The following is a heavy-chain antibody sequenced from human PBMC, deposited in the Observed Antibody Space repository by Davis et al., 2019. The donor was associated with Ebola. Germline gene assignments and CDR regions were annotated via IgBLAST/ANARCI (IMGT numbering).Heavy chain of an antibody. V-gene: IGHV3-23*01. CDR1: GFTFSSYA. J-gene: IGHJ3*02. D-gene: IGHD1-26*01. CDR3: AKTRSYEAFDI. CDR2: ISGSGGST. Sequence: GESLKISCAASGFTFSSYAMSWVRQAPGKGLEWVSAISGSGGSTYYADSVKGRFTISRDNSKNTLYLQMNSLRAEDTAVYYCAKTRSYEAFDIWGQGTMVTVSS.